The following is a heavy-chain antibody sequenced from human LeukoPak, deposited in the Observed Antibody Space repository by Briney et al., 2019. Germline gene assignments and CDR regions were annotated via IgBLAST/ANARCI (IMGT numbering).Heavy chain of an antibody. CDR3: ARLMKGNRCLIAEDYFDY. CDR2: IYTSGST. CDR1: GGSISSYY. Sequence: SETLSLTCTVSGGSISSYYWSWIRQPAGKGLEWIGRIYTSGSTNYNPSLKSRVTMSVDTSKNQFSLKLSSVTAADTAVYYCARLMKGNRCLIAEDYFDYWGQGTLVTVSS. D-gene: IGHD1-14*01. J-gene: IGHJ4*02. V-gene: IGHV4-4*07.